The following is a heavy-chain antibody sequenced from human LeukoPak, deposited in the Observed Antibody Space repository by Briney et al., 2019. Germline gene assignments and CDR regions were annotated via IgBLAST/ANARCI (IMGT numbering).Heavy chain of an antibody. V-gene: IGHV3-21*01. CDR3: ARDNPDCSSTSCYVG. CDR2: ISSSSYI. Sequence: GGSLRLSCAAFGFTFSSYSMNWVRQAPGKGLEWVSSISSSSYIYYADSVKGRFTISRDNAKNSLYLQMNSLRAEDTAVYYCARDNPDCSSTSCYVGWGQGTLVTVSS. J-gene: IGHJ4*02. D-gene: IGHD2-2*01. CDR1: GFTFSSYS.